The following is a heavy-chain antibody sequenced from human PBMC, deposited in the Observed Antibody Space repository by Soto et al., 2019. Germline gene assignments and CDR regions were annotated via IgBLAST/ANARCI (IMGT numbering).Heavy chain of an antibody. CDR1: GFTFSNAW. Sequence: EVQLVESGGGLVKPGGSLRLSCAASGFTFSNAWMNWVRQDPGKGLEWVGRIKRKIDGETTEYASPVKDRFTISRDDSNNTMFLQINSLETEVTGVYYCTTYSGSSPERGQGTLVTASS. V-gene: IGHV3-15*07. CDR2: IKRKIDGETT. J-gene: IGHJ4*02. D-gene: IGHD6-13*01. CDR3: TTYSGSSPE.